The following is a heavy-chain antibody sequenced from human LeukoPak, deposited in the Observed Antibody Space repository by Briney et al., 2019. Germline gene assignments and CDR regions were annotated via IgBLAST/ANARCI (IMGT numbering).Heavy chain of an antibody. V-gene: IGHV5-51*01. CDR1: GYSFTSYW. CDR3: ARQISPFDSSGYYAY. Sequence: EESLRISCQVSGYSFTSYWIGWVRQMPGKGLEWMGIIYPGDSDTRYSPSFQGQVTISADKSISTAYLQWSSLKASDTAMYYCARQISPFDSSGYYAYWGQGTLVTVSS. D-gene: IGHD3-22*01. J-gene: IGHJ4*02. CDR2: IYPGDSDT.